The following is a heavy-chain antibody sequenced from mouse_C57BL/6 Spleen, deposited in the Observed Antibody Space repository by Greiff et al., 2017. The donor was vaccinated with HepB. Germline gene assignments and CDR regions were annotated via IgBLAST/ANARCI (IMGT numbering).Heavy chain of an antibody. D-gene: IGHD1-1*01. Sequence: ESGPGLVKPSQSLSLTCSVTGYSITSGYYWNWIRQFPGNKLEWMGYISYDGSNNYNPSLKNRISITRDTSKNQFFLKLNSVTTEDTATYYCASGLITTVVATPDYWGQGTTLTVSS. J-gene: IGHJ2*01. CDR2: ISYDGSN. V-gene: IGHV3-6*01. CDR1: GYSITSGYY. CDR3: ASGLITTVVATPDY.